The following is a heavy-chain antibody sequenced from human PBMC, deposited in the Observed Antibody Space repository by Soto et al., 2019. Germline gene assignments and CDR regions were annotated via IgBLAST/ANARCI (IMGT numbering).Heavy chain of an antibody. CDR2: IYYSGST. CDR1: GGSISSSSYY. CDR3: ARVISSSSSLGLRYYYYGMDV. V-gene: IGHV4-39*01. D-gene: IGHD6-6*01. Sequence: PSETLSLTCTVSGGSISSSSYYGGWIRQPPGKGLEWFGSIYYSGSTYYNPSLNSPVAISVDTSKSQFSLKLSSVTAADTAVYHCARVISSSSSLGLRYYYYGMDVWGQGTTVTVSS. J-gene: IGHJ6*02.